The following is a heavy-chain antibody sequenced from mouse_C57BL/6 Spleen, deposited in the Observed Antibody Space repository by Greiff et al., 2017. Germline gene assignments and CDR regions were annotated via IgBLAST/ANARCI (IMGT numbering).Heavy chain of an antibody. CDR1: GFTFSDYY. J-gene: IGHJ4*01. V-gene: IGHV5-12*01. Sequence: DVKLVESGGGLVQPGGSLKLSCAASGFTFSDYYMYWVRQTPEKRLEWVAYISNGGGSTYYPDTVKGRFTISRDNAKNTLYLQMSRLKSEDTAMYYCARSTMVKGYYAMDYWGQGTSVTVSS. CDR3: ARSTMVKGYYAMDY. D-gene: IGHD2-2*01. CDR2: ISNGGGST.